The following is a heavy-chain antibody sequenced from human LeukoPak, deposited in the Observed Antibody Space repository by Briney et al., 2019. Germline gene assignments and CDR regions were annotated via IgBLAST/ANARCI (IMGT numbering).Heavy chain of an antibody. V-gene: IGHV3-9*01. Sequence: PGRSLRLSCAASGFTFDDYAMHWVRHAPGKGLEWVSGISWNSGSIGYADSVKGRFTISRDNAKNSLYLQMNSLRAEDTALYYCAKAAYYYDSSGYWDYWGQGTLVTVSS. J-gene: IGHJ4*02. CDR2: ISWNSGSI. CDR1: GFTFDDYA. D-gene: IGHD3-22*01. CDR3: AKAAYYYDSSGYWDY.